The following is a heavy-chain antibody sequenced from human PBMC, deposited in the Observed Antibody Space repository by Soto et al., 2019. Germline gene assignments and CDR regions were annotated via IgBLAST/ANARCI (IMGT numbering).Heavy chain of an antibody. CDR1: GASISGSYYY. CDR3: ATSQKGYNWNYFDH. J-gene: IGHJ4*02. D-gene: IGHD1-20*01. CDR2: VFYTGFT. V-gene: IGHV4-39*01. Sequence: SETLSLTCAVSGASISGSYYYWAWLRQSPGKGPEWIGSVFYTGFTSYNPTLESRVSVSVDTSKSQFSLKLSAVTAADTAVYYCATSQKGYNWNYFDHWGQGALVTVSS.